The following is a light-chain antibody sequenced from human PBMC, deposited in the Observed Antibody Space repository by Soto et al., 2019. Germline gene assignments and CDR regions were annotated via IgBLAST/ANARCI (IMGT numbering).Light chain of an antibody. Sequence: DVQITQSPSSLSASVGETVTVTCQASQDISVYLNWYQEKPGKAPTLLIYDASNLKTGVPSRFSGLGSGTHFTLTISNLQPEDIATYFCQHYDDVLVTFGGGTKVDIK. CDR3: QHYDDVLVT. CDR2: DAS. CDR1: QDISVY. V-gene: IGKV1-33*01. J-gene: IGKJ4*01.